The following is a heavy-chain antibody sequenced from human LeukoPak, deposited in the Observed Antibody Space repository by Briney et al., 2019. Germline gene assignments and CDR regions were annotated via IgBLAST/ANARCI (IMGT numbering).Heavy chain of an antibody. CDR2: ISYDGSNK. Sequence: GGSLRLSCAASGFTFSSYGMHWVRQAPGKGLEWVAVISYDGSNKYYADSVKGRFTISRDNSKNTLYLQMNSLRAEDTAVYYCAKDKPRIAAAGIFDYWGQGTLVTVSS. CDR1: GFTFSSYG. V-gene: IGHV3-30*18. D-gene: IGHD6-13*01. CDR3: AKDKPRIAAAGIFDY. J-gene: IGHJ4*02.